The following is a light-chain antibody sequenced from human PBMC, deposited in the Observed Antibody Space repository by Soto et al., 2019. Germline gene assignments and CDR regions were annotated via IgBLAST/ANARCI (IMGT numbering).Light chain of an antibody. CDR3: QQYGSSLT. CDR1: QSVSSK. V-gene: IGKV3-15*01. CDR2: GAS. J-gene: IGKJ4*01. Sequence: EIVMTQSPATLSVSPGEGATLSCRASQSVSSKLARYQQKPGQAPRLLIYGASTRATGIPARLSGSGSGTEFTLTIRRLEPEDFAVYYCQQYGSSLTFGGGTKVDIK.